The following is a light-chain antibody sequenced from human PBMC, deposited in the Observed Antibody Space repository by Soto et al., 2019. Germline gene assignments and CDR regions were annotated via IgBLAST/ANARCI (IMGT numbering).Light chain of an antibody. V-gene: IGLV1-51*01. CDR1: SSHIGNNY. J-gene: IGLJ2*01. CDR3: GTWDSSLSAVV. CDR2: DNN. Sequence: QSALTQPPSVSAAPGQRVTISCSGSSSHIGNNYVSWYQQLPGTAPKLLIYDNNKRPSGIPDRFSGSKSGTSATLGITGLQTGDEADYYCGTWDSSLSAVVFGGGTKVTVL.